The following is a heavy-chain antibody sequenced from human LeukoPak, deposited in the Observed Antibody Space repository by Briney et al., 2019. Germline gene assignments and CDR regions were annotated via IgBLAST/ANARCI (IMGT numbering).Heavy chain of an antibody. J-gene: IGHJ4*02. D-gene: IGHD1-26*01. CDR2: INNDGSST. V-gene: IGHV3-74*01. Sequence: GGSLRLSCAASGFTFTNAWMSWVRQAPGKGLEWVGRINNDGSSTSYADSVKGRFTISRDNAKNTLYLHMNNLRGEDTAVYYCARAIYSGKYHSPPGDSWGQGTLVTVSS. CDR1: GFTFTNAW. CDR3: ARAIYSGKYHSPPGDS.